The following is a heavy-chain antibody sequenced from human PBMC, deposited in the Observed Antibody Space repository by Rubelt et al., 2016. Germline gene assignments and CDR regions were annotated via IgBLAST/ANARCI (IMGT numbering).Heavy chain of an antibody. J-gene: IGHJ6*02. CDR3: ARDLGSSPPFAVTGYYYYGMDV. CDR2: ISSSSSTI. D-gene: IGHD4-17*01. V-gene: IGHV3-48*02. Sequence: LVESGGGLVQPGGSLRLSCAASGFTFSSYSMNWVRQAPGKGLEWVSYISSSSSTIYYADSVKGRFTISRDNAKNSLYLQMNILRDEDTAVYYCARDLGSSPPFAVTGYYYYGMDVWGQGTTVTVSS. CDR1: GFTFSSYS.